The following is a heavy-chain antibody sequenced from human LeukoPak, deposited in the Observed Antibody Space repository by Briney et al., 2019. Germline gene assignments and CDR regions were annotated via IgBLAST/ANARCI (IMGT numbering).Heavy chain of an antibody. CDR2: ISYDGSNK. CDR3: ARGPPHIAAAPPVDY. Sequence: PGRSLRLSCAASGFTFSNYGMHWVRQAPGKGLEWVAVISYDGSNKYYADSVKGRFTISRDNSKNTLYLQMNSLRAEDTAVYYCARGPPHIAAAPPVDYWGQGTLVTVSS. D-gene: IGHD6-13*01. V-gene: IGHV3-30*19. J-gene: IGHJ4*02. CDR1: GFTFSNYG.